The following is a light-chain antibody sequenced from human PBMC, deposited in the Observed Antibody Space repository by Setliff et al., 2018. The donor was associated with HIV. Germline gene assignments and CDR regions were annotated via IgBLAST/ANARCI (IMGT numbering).Light chain of an antibody. V-gene: IGLV2-18*02. Sequence: QSALTQPPSVSGSPGQSVTISCTGTSSDVGFYNRVSWYQQPPGTAPKLMISEVSNRPSGVPDRFSGSKSGNTASLTISGLRAEDEADYYCCSYAGSSTYVFGTGTKVTVL. J-gene: IGLJ1*01. CDR1: SSDVGFYNR. CDR3: CSYAGSSTYV. CDR2: EVS.